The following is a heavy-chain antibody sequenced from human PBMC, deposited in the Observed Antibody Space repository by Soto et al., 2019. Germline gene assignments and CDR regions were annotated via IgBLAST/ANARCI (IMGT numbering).Heavy chain of an antibody. CDR3: VRSRWLYAIDY. CDR2: ISSSLTYV. J-gene: IGHJ4*01. CDR1: GLIFSDYH. D-gene: IGHD4-17*01. V-gene: IGHV3-11*03. Sequence: GGSLRLSCAASGLIFSDYHMDWVRQAPGKGLEWVSFISSSLTYVKYADSVKGRFTISRDNAKDSLSLQMNSLRAEDTAVYYCVRSRWLYAIDYWGHGILVTVSS.